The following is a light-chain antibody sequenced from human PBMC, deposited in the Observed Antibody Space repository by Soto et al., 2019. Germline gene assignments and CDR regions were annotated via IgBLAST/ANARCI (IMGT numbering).Light chain of an antibody. CDR2: CAS. Sequence: DIVLTQSQGTLSLSPGERATLSCRASQSVRSTYLCWYQHKRGQATRHLIYCASSRATGIPDRVSGSGSGTDFTLTTSSLAPEDFATYYCQQGYSTAQVTFGQGTRLEIK. V-gene: IGKV3-20*01. J-gene: IGKJ5*01. CDR1: QSVRSTY. CDR3: QQGYSTAQVT.